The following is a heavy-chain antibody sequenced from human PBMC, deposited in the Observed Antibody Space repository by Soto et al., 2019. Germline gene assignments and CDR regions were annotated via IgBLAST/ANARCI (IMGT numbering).Heavy chain of an antibody. CDR3: ARGQDPDYFDY. CDR2: IKQDGSEK. CDR1: GFTFSSYW. V-gene: IGHV3-7*01. J-gene: IGHJ4*02. Sequence: EVQLVESGGGLVQPGGSLRLSCAASGFTFSSYWMSWVRQAPGKGLEWVANIKQDGSEKYYVDSVKGRFTISRDNDKNSLYLQMNSLRAEDTAVYYCARGQDPDYFDYWGQGTLVTVSS.